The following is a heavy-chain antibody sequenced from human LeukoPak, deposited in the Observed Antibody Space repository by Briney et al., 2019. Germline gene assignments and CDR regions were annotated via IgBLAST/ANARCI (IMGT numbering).Heavy chain of an antibody. D-gene: IGHD2-15*01. CDR3: ARGYYYFDY. J-gene: IGHJ4*02. V-gene: IGHV4-61*01. CDR2: SYYSGST. Sequence: SETLSLTCTVSGGSVNSGSYYWGWIRQPPGKGLEWIGYSYYSGSTNYNPSLKSRVTISVDRSKNQFSLRLSSVTAADTAVYYCARGYYYFDYWGQGTLVTVSS. CDR1: GGSVNSGSYY.